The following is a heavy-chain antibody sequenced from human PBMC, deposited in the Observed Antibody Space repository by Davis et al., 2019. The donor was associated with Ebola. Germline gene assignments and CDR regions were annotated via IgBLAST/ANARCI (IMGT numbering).Heavy chain of an antibody. CDR3: ARGNRFCSGDICANWFDP. CDR2: INSDGSST. J-gene: IGHJ5*02. D-gene: IGHD2-15*01. CDR1: DGSISSSSYY. V-gene: IGHV3-74*01. Sequence: HTSETLSLTCTVSDGSISSSSYYWGWIRQPPGKGLVWVSRINSDGSSTSYADSVKGRFTISRDNAKNTLYLQMNSLRAEDTAVYYCARGNRFCSGDICANWFDPWGQGTLVTVSS.